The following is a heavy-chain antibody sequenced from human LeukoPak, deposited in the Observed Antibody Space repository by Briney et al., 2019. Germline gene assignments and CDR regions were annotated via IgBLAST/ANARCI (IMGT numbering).Heavy chain of an antibody. CDR3: ARDSSGYPDY. D-gene: IGHD3-22*01. J-gene: IGHJ4*02. CDR2: ISYDGSNK. V-gene: IGHV3-30-3*01. Sequence: GGSLRLSCAASGFSFCTYYMNWVRQAPGKGLEWVAVISYDGSNKYYADSVKGRFTISRDNSKNTLYLQMNSLRAEDTAVYYCARDSSGYPDYWGQGTLVTVSS. CDR1: GFSFCTYY.